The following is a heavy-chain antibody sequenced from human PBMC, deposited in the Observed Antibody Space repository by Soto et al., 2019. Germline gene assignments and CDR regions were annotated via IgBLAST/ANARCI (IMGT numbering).Heavy chain of an antibody. CDR3: ARVSVGSSSWSPGMDV. Sequence: GGSLRLSCAASGFTFSSYSMNWVRQAPGKGLEWVSSISSSSSYIYYADSVKGRFTISRDNAKNSLYLQMNSLRAEDTAVYYCARVSVGSSSWSPGMDVWGQGTTVTV. J-gene: IGHJ6*02. CDR1: GFTFSSYS. D-gene: IGHD6-13*01. V-gene: IGHV3-21*01. CDR2: ISSSSSYI.